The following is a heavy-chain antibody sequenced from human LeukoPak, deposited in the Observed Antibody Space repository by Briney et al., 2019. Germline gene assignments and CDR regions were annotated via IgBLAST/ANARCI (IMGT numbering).Heavy chain of an antibody. D-gene: IGHD3-22*01. CDR2: IYSGGST. CDR1: GFTVSSNY. Sequence: HPGGSLRLSCAASGFTVSSNYMSWVRQAPGKGLEWVSVIYSGGSTYYADSVKGRFTISRDNSKNTLYLQMNSLRAEDTAVYYCAREGDYYYDSSDYYYGDAFDIWGQGTMVTVSS. CDR3: AREGDYYYDSSDYYYGDAFDI. V-gene: IGHV3-53*01. J-gene: IGHJ3*02.